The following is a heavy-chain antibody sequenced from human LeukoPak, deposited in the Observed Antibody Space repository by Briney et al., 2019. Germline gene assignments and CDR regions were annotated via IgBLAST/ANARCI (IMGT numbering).Heavy chain of an antibody. J-gene: IGHJ4*02. D-gene: IGHD3-22*01. CDR2: ISDSGGNT. Sequence: PGGSLRLSCAATGFTFSSYAMSWVRQAPGKGLELVSVISDSGGNTYYGDSVKGRFTISRDNSKNTLYLQMNSLRVEDTAVYYCAKRGIYYDSSGCLDYWGQGTLVAVSS. V-gene: IGHV3-23*01. CDR3: AKRGIYYDSSGCLDY. CDR1: GFTFSSYA.